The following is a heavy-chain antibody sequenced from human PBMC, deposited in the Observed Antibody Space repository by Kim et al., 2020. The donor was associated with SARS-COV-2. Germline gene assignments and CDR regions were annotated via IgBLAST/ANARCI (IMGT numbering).Heavy chain of an antibody. J-gene: IGHJ3*02. Sequence: GGSLRLSCAASGFTFSSSAMHWVRQAPGKGLEWVAVISYDGRNEYYADSVKGRFTISRDNSKTTLYLEMNSLRAEDTAVYYCARGRHYYSISRYDYLRTDALDICGQGKMGTLSP. CDR3: ARGRHYYSISRYDYLRTDALDI. CDR1: GFTFSSSA. CDR2: ISYDGRNE. V-gene: IGHV3-30-3*01. D-gene: IGHD3-22*01.